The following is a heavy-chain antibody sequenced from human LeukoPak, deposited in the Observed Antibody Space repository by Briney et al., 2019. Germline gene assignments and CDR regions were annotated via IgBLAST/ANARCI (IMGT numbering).Heavy chain of an antibody. V-gene: IGHV4-38-2*02. D-gene: IGHD1-26*01. J-gene: IGHJ4*02. CDR2: IYHSGNN. Sequence: SETLSLTCTVSGYFISTGYYWGWIRQSPGKGLEWIAIIYHSGNNYYNPSLKSRVTISVDTSKNQFSLKLTSVTAADTAVYYCARDRDSGSYRDWGQGTLVTVSS. CDR1: GYFISTGYY. CDR3: ARDRDSGSYRD.